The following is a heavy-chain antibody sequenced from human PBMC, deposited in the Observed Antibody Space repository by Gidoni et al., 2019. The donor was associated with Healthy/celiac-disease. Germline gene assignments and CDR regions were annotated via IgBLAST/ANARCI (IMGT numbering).Heavy chain of an antibody. Sequence: QVQLQESGPGLVKPSQTLSLTCTVSGGSISSGSYYWSWIRQPAGKGLEWIGRIYTSGSTNYNPSLKSRVTISVDTSKNQFSLKLSSVTAADTAVYYCARDQIHYYYGMDVWGQGTTVTVSS. CDR2: IYTSGST. V-gene: IGHV4-61*02. J-gene: IGHJ6*02. CDR1: GGSISSGSYY. CDR3: ARDQIHYYYGMDV.